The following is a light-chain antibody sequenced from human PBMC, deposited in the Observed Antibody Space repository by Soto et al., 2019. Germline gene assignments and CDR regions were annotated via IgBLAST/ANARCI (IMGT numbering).Light chain of an antibody. CDR2: AAS. CDR3: QQSYSSFLT. V-gene: IGKV1-39*01. Sequence: DIQMTQSPSSLSASVGDRVTITCRASQSTTTYLNWYHHKPGKAPKLLIYAASNLQSGVPSRFSGSGSGTEFTLTISSLQPEDFATYYCQQSYSSFLTFGQGTKVEVK. J-gene: IGKJ1*01. CDR1: QSTTTY.